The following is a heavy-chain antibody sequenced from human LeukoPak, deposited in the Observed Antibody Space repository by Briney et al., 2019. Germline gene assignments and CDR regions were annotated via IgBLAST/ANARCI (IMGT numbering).Heavy chain of an antibody. CDR3: ARAVGANYYDSSGYFDY. Sequence: GASVKVSCKASGYTFTSYYMRWVRQAPGQGLEWMGIINPSGGSTSYAQKFQGRVTMTRDTSTSTVYMELSSLRSEDTAVYYCARAVGANYYDSSGYFDYWGQGTLVTVSS. CDR2: INPSGGST. J-gene: IGHJ4*02. D-gene: IGHD3-22*01. CDR1: GYTFTSYY. V-gene: IGHV1-46*01.